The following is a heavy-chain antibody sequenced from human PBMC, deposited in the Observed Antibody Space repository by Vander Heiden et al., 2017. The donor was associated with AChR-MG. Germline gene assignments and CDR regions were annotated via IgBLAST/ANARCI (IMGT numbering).Heavy chain of an antibody. CDR1: GGPFSRYT. CDR3: ARDGFLACCGVDCYYEAFDI. V-gene: IGHV1-69*06. CDR2: IIPIFGTA. J-gene: IGHJ3*02. Sequence: QVQLVQSGAEVKKPGSSVKVSCKASGGPFSRYTITGGGQDPGQGLEWMGGIIPIFGTANYAQKFQGRGTITADKSTSTAYMGLSSLRSEDTALYYCARDGFLACCGVDCYYEAFDIWGEGPMMTLSS. D-gene: IGHD2-21*02.